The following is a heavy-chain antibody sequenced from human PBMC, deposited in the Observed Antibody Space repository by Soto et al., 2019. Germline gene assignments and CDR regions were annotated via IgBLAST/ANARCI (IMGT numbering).Heavy chain of an antibody. Sequence: SVKVSYKASCYTFTSYGISWVRQAPVQGLEWMGWISAYNGNTNYAQKLQGRVTMTTDTSTSTAYMELRSLRSDDTAVYYCARVQPPYYYDSSGYPKSRWFDPWGQGTLVTVYS. CDR3: ARVQPPYYYDSSGYPKSRWFDP. CDR2: ISAYNGNT. CDR1: CYTFTSYG. J-gene: IGHJ5*02. V-gene: IGHV1-18*04. D-gene: IGHD3-22*01.